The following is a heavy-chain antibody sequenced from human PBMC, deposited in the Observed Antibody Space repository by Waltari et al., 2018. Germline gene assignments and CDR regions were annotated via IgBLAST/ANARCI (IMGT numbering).Heavy chain of an antibody. V-gene: IGHV4-59*08. CDR1: GGSISSYY. D-gene: IGHD3-16*01. CDR3: ARQKSAGKGGFDY. CDR2: IYYSGST. Sequence: QVQLQESGPGLVKPSETLSLTCTVSGGSISSYYWSWIRQPPGKGLEWIGYIYYSGSTDYNPSLKSRDTISGDTSKNQVSRMLSAVTAADTAVYYCARQKSAGKGGFDYWGQGTLFTVSS. J-gene: IGHJ4*02.